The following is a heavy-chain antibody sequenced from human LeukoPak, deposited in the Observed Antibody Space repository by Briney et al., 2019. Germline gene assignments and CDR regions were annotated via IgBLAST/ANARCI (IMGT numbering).Heavy chain of an antibody. V-gene: IGHV4-39*01. J-gene: IGHJ4*02. CDR2: IYSSGNT. CDR3: ARHLSGTTMSHYFDF. Sequence: GSLRLSCTASGFRFSNYAMNWVRQAPGKGLEWIASIYSSGNTHSNPSLKSRVSISVDTSKNQVSLELYSVTASDAAIYYCARHLSGTTMSHYFDFWGQGTLVTVSS. CDR1: GFRFSNYA. D-gene: IGHD1-1*01.